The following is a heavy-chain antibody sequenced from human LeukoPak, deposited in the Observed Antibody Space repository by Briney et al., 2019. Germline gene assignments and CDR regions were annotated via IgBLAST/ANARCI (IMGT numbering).Heavy chain of an antibody. D-gene: IGHD3-22*01. CDR2: ISSSSSTI. V-gene: IGHV3-48*01. Sequence: GGSLRLSCAASGFSFSRAWMSWVRQAPGKGLEWVSYISSSSSTIYYADSVKGRFTISRDNAKNSLYLQMNSLRAEDTAVYYCAREEITMTPPPLVDYWGQGTLVTVSS. CDR1: GFSFSRAW. J-gene: IGHJ4*02. CDR3: AREEITMTPPPLVDY.